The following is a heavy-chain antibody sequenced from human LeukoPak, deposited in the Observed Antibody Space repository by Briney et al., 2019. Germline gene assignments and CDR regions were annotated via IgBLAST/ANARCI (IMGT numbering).Heavy chain of an antibody. D-gene: IGHD3-3*01. CDR1: GGTFSSYA. V-gene: IGHV1-69*05. CDR3: ARGGDYDFWSGYRRRGYYYYMDV. CDR2: IIPIFGTA. Sequence: SVEVSCKASGGTFSSYAISWVRQAPGQGLEWMGGIIPIFGTANYAQKFQGRVTITTDESTSTAYMELSSLRSEDTAVYYCARGGDYDFWSGYRRRGYYYYMDVWGKGTTVTVSS. J-gene: IGHJ6*03.